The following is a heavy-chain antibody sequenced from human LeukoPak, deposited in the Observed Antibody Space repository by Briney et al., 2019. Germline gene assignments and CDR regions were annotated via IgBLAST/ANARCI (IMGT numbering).Heavy chain of an antibody. CDR2: IYYSGST. J-gene: IGHJ4*02. CDR1: GGSISSYY. D-gene: IGHD4-17*01. V-gene: IGHV4-59*01. CDR3: ARANSYYYGDLDY. Sequence: SETPSLTCSVSGGSISSYYWSWIRQPPGKGLEWIGYIYYSGSTNYNPSLKSRVTISVDTSNNQFSLNLSSVTAADTAVYYCARANSYYYGDLDYWGQGTLVTVSS.